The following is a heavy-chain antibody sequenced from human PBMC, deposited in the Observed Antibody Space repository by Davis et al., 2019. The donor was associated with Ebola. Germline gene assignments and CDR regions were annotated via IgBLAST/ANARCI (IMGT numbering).Heavy chain of an antibody. J-gene: IGHJ3*02. D-gene: IGHD2-2*01. CDR3: ARRPELGYCSSTSCFRDAFDI. Sequence: GESLKISCAASGFTFSTYSMNWVRQAPGKGLEWVSSISSSSYIYYADSVKGRFTISRDNAKNSLYLQMNSLRAEDTAVYYCARRPELGYCSSTSCFRDAFDIWGQGTMVTVSS. CDR1: GFTFSTYS. CDR2: ISSSSYI. V-gene: IGHV3-21*01.